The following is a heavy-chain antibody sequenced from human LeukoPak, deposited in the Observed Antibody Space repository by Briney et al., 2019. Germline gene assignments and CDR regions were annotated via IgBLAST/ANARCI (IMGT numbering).Heavy chain of an antibody. CDR1: GYTFTSYD. CDR2: MNPNSGNT. D-gene: IGHD3-16*02. V-gene: IGHV1-8*01. Sequence: ASVKVSCKASGYTFTSYDINWVRQATGQGLEWMGWMNPNSGNTGYARKFQGRVTMTRNTSISTAYTELRSLRSEDTAVYYCARGGWTSRLGELSWGVWFDPWGQGTLVTVSS. CDR3: ARGGWTSRLGELSWGVWFDP. J-gene: IGHJ5*02.